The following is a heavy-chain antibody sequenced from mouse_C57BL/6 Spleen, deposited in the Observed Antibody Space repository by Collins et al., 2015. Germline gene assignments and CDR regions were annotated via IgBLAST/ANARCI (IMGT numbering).Heavy chain of an antibody. CDR1: GYTFTSYW. Sequence: QVQLQQPGAELVRPGSSVKLSCKASGYTFTSYWMDWVKQRPGQGLEWIGNIYPSDSETHYNQKFKDKATLTVDKSSSTAYMQLSSLTSEDFAVYYCARGRYYGNYLTWFAYWGQGTLVTVSA. V-gene: IGHV1-61*01. CDR3: ARGRYYGNYLTWFAY. CDR2: IYPSDSET. D-gene: IGHD2-1*01. J-gene: IGHJ3*01.